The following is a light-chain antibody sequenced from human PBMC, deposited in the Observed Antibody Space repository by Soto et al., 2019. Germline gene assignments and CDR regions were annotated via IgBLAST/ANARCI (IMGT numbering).Light chain of an antibody. CDR3: QQRSNWPLT. Sequence: EIVLTQSPATLSLSPGERATLSCRASQSVSSYLAWYQQKPGQAPRLLIYDASNRATGIPARFSGSGSGTDFTLTISSLEPEVFAAYYCQQRSNWPLTFGGGTKVEIK. CDR1: QSVSSY. CDR2: DAS. V-gene: IGKV3-11*01. J-gene: IGKJ4*01.